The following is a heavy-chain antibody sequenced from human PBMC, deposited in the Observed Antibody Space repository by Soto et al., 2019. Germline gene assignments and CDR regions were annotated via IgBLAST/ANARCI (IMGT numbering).Heavy chain of an antibody. CDR3: ARRTDSSSHGAGDYYYYYYMDV. V-gene: IGHV4-59*08. J-gene: IGHJ6*03. CDR1: GGSISGYY. CDR2: IYYSGST. Sequence: SETLSLTCTVSGGSISGYYWSWIRQPPGKGLEWIGYIYYSGSTNYNPSLKSRVTISVDTSKNQFSLKLSSVTAADTAVYYCARRTDSSSHGAGDYYYYYYMDVWGKGTTVTVSS. D-gene: IGHD6-6*01.